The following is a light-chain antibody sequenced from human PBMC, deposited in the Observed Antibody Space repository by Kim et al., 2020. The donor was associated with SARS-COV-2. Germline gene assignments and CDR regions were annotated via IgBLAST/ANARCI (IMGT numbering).Light chain of an antibody. J-gene: IGKJ1*01. V-gene: IGKV3-15*01. CDR2: GVS. CDR1: QSVTRN. Sequence: SPGERAPLSCRASQSVTRNLAWYQQKPGQAPRLLIYGVSTRATGIPARFSGSGSETEFSLTISSLQSEDFAVYYCQQYSNWPPWTFGQGTKVDIK. CDR3: QQYSNWPPWT.